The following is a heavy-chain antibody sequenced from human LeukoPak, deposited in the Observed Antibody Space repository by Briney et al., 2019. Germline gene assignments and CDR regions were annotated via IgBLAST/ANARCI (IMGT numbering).Heavy chain of an antibody. D-gene: IGHD6-19*01. CDR1: GVTVSSNY. Sequence: GGSLRLSCAASGVTVSSNYMSWVRQAPGKGLEWGSVIYSGGSTYYADSVKGRFTISRDNSKNTLYLQMNSLRAEDTAVYYCARGPYSSGWYSPLPFDYWGQGTLVTVSS. J-gene: IGHJ4*02. CDR3: ARGPYSSGWYSPLPFDY. CDR2: IYSGGST. V-gene: IGHV3-53*01.